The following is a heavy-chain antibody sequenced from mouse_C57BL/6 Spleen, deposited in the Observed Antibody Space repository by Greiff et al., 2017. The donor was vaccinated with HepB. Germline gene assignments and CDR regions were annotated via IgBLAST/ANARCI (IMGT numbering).Heavy chain of an antibody. CDR3: ARSRSYGSSYGYFDV. Sequence: QVQLQQPGAELVKPGASVKLSCKASGYTFTSYWMHWVKQRPGQGLEWIGMIHPNSGSTNYNEKFKSKATLTVDKSSSTAYMQLSSLTSEDSAVYCCARSRSYGSSYGYFDVWGTGTTVTVSS. J-gene: IGHJ1*03. V-gene: IGHV1-64*01. CDR1: GYTFTSYW. D-gene: IGHD1-1*01. CDR2: IHPNSGST.